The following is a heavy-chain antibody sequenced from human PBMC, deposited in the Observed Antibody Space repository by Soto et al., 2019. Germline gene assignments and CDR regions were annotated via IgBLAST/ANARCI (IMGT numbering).Heavy chain of an antibody. Sequence: GESLKISCEGSGYSFTSYWIGWARQMSGKGLEWMGIINPGDSDTRYSPSFQGQVTISVDKSINTAYLHWSSLKASDAAMYYGARRPKLEHGMDVWGQGTTVTVSS. CDR1: GYSFTSYW. J-gene: IGHJ6*02. D-gene: IGHD1-7*01. CDR2: INPGDSDT. V-gene: IGHV5-51*01. CDR3: ARRPKLEHGMDV.